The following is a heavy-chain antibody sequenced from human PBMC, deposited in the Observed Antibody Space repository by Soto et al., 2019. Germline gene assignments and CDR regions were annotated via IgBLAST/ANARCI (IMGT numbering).Heavy chain of an antibody. J-gene: IGHJ4*02. CDR1: GLTVSSNY. V-gene: IGHV3-53*02. CDR3: ARDRGDAYRNPFDC. Sequence: EVQLVETGGGSIQPGGSLRLSCAASGLTVSSNYMTWVRQAPGKGLEWVSVMYSTGRTYYADSVKGRFTTSRDNAKNTLYLQLNDLRVKDTAVYYCARDRGDAYRNPFDCWGQGTLVTVSS. CDR2: MYSTGRT. D-gene: IGHD3-10*01.